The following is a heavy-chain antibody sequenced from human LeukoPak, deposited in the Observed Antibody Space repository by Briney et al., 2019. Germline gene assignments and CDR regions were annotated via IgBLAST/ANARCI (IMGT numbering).Heavy chain of an antibody. Sequence: GGSLRLSCAASGFTFSSYSMNWVRQAPGKGLEWVSSISSSSSYIYYADSVKGRFTISRDNAKNSLYLQMNSLRAEDTAVYYCARIFMWVQRQPLFGYYYYMDVWGKGTTVTVSS. D-gene: IGHD6-25*01. CDR3: ARIFMWVQRQPLFGYYYYMDV. J-gene: IGHJ6*03. V-gene: IGHV3-21*01. CDR1: GFTFSSYS. CDR2: ISSSSSYI.